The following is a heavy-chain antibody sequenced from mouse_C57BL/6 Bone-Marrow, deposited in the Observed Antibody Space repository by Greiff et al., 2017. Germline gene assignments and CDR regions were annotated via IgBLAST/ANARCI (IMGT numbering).Heavy chain of an antibody. J-gene: IGHJ4*01. CDR3: TRWWLLRAMDY. CDR2: IYPGNSDT. Sequence: EVQLVESRTVLARPGASVKMSCKTSGYTFTSYWMHWVKQRPGQGLEWIGAIYPGNSDTSYNQKFKGKAKLTAVTSASTAYMELSSLTNEDSAVYYCTRWWLLRAMDYWGQGTSVTVSS. CDR1: GYTFTSYW. D-gene: IGHD2-3*01. V-gene: IGHV1-5*01.